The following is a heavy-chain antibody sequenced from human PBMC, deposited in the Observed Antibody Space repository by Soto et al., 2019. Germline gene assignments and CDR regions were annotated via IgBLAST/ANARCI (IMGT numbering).Heavy chain of an antibody. D-gene: IGHD5-12*01. CDR1: GGSISSGGYY. J-gene: IGHJ4*02. CDR3: AREAATIWSFFVY. CDR2: IYYSGST. Sequence: QVQLQESGPGLVKPSQTLSLTCTVSGGSISSGGYYWSWIRQHPGKGLEWIGYIYYSGSTYYNPCPESRVTISVDTSKNQVSLKLSSVTAADTAVYYCAREAATIWSFFVYWGQGTLVTVSS. V-gene: IGHV4-31*03.